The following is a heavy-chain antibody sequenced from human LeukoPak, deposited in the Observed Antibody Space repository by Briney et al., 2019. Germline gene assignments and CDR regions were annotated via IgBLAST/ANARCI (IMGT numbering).Heavy chain of an antibody. CDR2: FSSDGSNK. CDR3: ARGPQGNTTWSFPY. Sequence: GGSLRLSCAASGFTFSDSPMHWVRQAPGKGLEWVAVFSSDGSNKYYADSVEGRFTISRDNSKNTLYLQMSSLRVEDTAVYFCARGPQGNTTWSFPYWGQGTLVSVSS. J-gene: IGHJ4*02. CDR1: GFTFSDSP. D-gene: IGHD1/OR15-1a*01. V-gene: IGHV3-30-3*01.